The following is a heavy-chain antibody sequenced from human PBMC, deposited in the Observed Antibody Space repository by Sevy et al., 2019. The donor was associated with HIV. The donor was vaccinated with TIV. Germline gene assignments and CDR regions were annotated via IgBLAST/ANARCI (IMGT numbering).Heavy chain of an antibody. J-gene: IGHJ3*02. CDR3: ARPSGPDCSSTSCYNYDAFDI. Sequence: GESLKISCKGSGYSFPSFWIGWVRQMPGKGLEWIGIIYPGDSDTRYSPSFQVQVTISADKSISTAYLQWSSLKASDTAMYYCARPSGPDCSSTSCYNYDAFDIWGQGTMVTVSS. D-gene: IGHD2-2*02. V-gene: IGHV5-51*01. CDR2: IYPGDSDT. CDR1: GYSFPSFW.